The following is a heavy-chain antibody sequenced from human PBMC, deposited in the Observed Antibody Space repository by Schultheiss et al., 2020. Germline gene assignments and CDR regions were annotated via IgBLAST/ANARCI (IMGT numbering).Heavy chain of an antibody. CDR1: GGSFSGYY. J-gene: IGHJ6*02. CDR2: INHSGST. D-gene: IGHD4-11*01. CDR3: ARTTWYYYYGMDV. V-gene: IGHV4-34*01. Sequence: SETLSLTCAVYGGSFSGYYWSWIRQPPGKGLEWIGEINHSGSTTYNPSLKSRVTISVDTSKNQFSLKLSSVTAADTAVYYCARTTWYYYYGMDVWGQGTTGTVSS.